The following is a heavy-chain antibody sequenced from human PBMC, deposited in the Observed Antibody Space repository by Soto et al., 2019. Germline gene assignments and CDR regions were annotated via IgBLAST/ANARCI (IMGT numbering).Heavy chain of an antibody. D-gene: IGHD3-16*01. J-gene: IGHJ3*02. CDR2: IYYSGST. Sequence: SETLCLTCTVSGGSISSGGYYWSWIRQHPGKGLEWIGYIYYSGSTYYNPSLKSRVTISVDTSKNQFSLKLSSVTAADTAVYYCARDVAYDAFDIWGQGTMVTVSS. CDR1: GGSISSGGYY. V-gene: IGHV4-31*03. CDR3: ARDVAYDAFDI.